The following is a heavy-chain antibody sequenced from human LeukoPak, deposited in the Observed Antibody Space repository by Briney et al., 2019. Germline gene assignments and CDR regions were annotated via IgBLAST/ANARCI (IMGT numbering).Heavy chain of an antibody. CDR2: INSDGSST. D-gene: IGHD3-10*01. J-gene: IGHJ4*02. CDR1: GFTFSSYW. V-gene: IGHV3-74*01. CDR3: AKRNTMIRGGPSFDY. Sequence: GGSLRLSCAASGFTFSSYWMHWVRQAPGKGLVWVSRINSDGSSTSYADSVKGRFTVSRDNSKNTLYLQMTNLRPEDTAKYYCAKRNTMIRGGPSFDYWGQGILVAVSS.